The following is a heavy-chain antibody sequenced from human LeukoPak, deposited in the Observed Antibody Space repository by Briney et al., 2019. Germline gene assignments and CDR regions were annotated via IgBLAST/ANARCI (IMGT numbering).Heavy chain of an antibody. CDR2: IYHSGST. CDR3: ARGTYDYVWGSLNFDL. Sequence: PSETLSLTCAVSGGSISSGDYSWNWIRQPPGKGLEWIGYIYHSGSTYYNPSLKSRVTISVDRSKNQFSLKLSSVTAADTAVYYCARGTYDYVWGSLNFDLWGRGTLVTVSS. V-gene: IGHV4-30-2*01. D-gene: IGHD3-16*01. J-gene: IGHJ2*01. CDR1: GGSISSGDYS.